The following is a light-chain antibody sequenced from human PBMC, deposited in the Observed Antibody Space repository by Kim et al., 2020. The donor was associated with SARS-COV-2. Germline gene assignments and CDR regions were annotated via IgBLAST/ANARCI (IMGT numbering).Light chain of an antibody. J-gene: IGKJ4*01. CDR3: QQYGSSPLT. CDR1: HSVSSSY. CDR2: GAS. Sequence: SPGERATPSCSARHSVSSSYLAGYQQKPGRAPRRLIYGASSRATGIPDRFSGSGSGTDFTITISRLEHEDFAVYYCQQYGSSPLTFGGGTKVDIK. V-gene: IGKV3-20*01.